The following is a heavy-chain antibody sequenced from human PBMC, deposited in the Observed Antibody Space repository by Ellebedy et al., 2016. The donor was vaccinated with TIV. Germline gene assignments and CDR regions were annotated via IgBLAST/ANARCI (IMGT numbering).Heavy chain of an antibody. V-gene: IGHV4-4*07. CDR1: GGSISSYY. Sequence: SETLSLXCTVSGGSISSYYWSWIRQPAGKGLEWIGRIYTSGSTNHNPSLKSRVTISVDTSKNQFSLKLSSVTAADTAVYYCARLGDSDAFDIWGQGTMVTVSS. CDR3: ARLGDSDAFDI. CDR2: IYTSGST. D-gene: IGHD2-21*02. J-gene: IGHJ3*02.